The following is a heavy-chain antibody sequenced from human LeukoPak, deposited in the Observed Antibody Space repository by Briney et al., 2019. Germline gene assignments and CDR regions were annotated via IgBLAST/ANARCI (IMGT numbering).Heavy chain of an antibody. CDR3: ARSYYGSGSYLIDY. D-gene: IGHD3-10*01. Sequence: ASAKVSCKASGYTFTGYYMHWVRQAPGQGLEWMGWINPNSGGTNYAQKFQGRVTMTRDTSISTAYMELSRLRSDDTAVYYCARSYYGSGSYLIDYWGQGTLVTVSS. CDR1: GYTFTGYY. J-gene: IGHJ4*02. V-gene: IGHV1-2*02. CDR2: INPNSGGT.